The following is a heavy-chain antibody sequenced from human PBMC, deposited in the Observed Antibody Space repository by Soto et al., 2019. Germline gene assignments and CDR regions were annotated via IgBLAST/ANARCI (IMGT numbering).Heavy chain of an antibody. Sequence: EVQLLESGGGLVQPGGSLRLSCAASGFTFSNYTMSWVRQAPGKGLEWVSGIGGRATSAYYADSVKGRFAISRDNSYNTPFLQLNSLRAEDTAVYYCAKSRYSDSSGDFYDFWGQGTLVSVSS. J-gene: IGHJ4*02. CDR1: GFTFSNYT. CDR2: IGGRATSA. V-gene: IGHV3-23*01. D-gene: IGHD3-22*01. CDR3: AKSRYSDSSGDFYDF.